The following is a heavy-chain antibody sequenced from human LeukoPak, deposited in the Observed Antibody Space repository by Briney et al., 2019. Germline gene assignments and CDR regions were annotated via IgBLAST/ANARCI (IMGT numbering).Heavy chain of an antibody. J-gene: IGHJ6*02. CDR3: ARDEAAGTLEALYYYYGMDV. D-gene: IGHD6-13*01. CDR2: INSDGSST. Sequence: PGGSLRLSCAASGFTFSSYWMHWVRQAPGKGLVWVSRINSDGSSTSYADSVKGRFTISRDNAKNTLYLQMNSLRAEDAAVYYCARDEAAGTLEALYYYYGMDVWGQGTTVTVSS. V-gene: IGHV3-74*01. CDR1: GFTFSSYW.